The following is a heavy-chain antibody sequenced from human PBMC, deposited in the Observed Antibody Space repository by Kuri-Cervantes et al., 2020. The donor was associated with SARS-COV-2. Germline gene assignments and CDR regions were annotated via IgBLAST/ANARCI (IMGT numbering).Heavy chain of an antibody. D-gene: IGHD1-26*01. V-gene: IGHV1-69*13. CDR1: GGTFSSYA. J-gene: IGHJ6*02. CDR2: IIPIFGTA. CDR3: ANLREVEYYGMDV. Sequence: SVKVSCKASGGTFSSYAISWVRQAPGQGLEWMGGIIPIFGTANYAQKFQGRVTITADESTSTAYMELGSLRSEDTAVYYCANLREVEYYGMDVWGQGTTVTVSS.